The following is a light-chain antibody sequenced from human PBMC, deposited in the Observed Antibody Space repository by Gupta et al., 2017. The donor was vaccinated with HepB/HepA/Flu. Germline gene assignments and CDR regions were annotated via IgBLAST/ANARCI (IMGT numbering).Light chain of an antibody. V-gene: IGLV2-23*02. CDR2: EVT. CDR1: SSDVGGYNL. Sequence: SALTQPASVSGSPGQSITISCTGTSSDVGGYNLISWYQHHQGKAPKLLIYEVTNRPSGVSDRFSASTSATTASFTTAGLQAEEGADYYCCSDSGSSTRYVFGSGTKIIVL. CDR3: CSDSGSSTRYV. J-gene: IGLJ1*01.